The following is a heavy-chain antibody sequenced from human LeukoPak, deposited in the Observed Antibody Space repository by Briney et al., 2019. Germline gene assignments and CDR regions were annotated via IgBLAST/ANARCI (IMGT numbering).Heavy chain of an antibody. V-gene: IGHV4-59*08. Sequence: SETLSLTCSVSGGAIISYYWSWIRQPPGKGLEWIGYIYSSGNTNYNPSLKSRATISVDTSKNQFSLKLSSVTAADTAVYYCARQTHYGSGTYYFFDYWGQGTLVTVSS. CDR1: GGAIISYY. J-gene: IGHJ4*02. D-gene: IGHD3-10*01. CDR2: IYSSGNT. CDR3: ARQTHYGSGTYYFFDY.